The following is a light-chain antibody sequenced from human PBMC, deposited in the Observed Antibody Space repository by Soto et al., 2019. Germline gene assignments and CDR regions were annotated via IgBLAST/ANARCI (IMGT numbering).Light chain of an antibody. CDR2: DAS. CDR1: QDISNY. CDR3: PKYHNLPLT. V-gene: IGKV1-33*01. Sequence: DIQMTQAPSSLSPCVVDRVTITCPASQDISNYLNWYQQKPGKAPKLLIYDASNLETGVPSRFSGSGSGTHFTFTISSLQPADIATSYCPKYHNLPLTCGGGTKVDIK. J-gene: IGKJ4*01.